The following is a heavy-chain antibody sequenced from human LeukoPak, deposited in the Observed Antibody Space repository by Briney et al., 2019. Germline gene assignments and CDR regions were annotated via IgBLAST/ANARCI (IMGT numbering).Heavy chain of an antibody. CDR1: GFTFSSYG. Sequence: GGSLRLSCEASGFTFSSYGMSWVRQAPGKGLEWVSGISVSGGNTFYADSVKGRFTISRDNSKNTLYLQMNSLRAEDTAVYYCAKSSSGWYPQYYFDYWGQGTLVTVSS. CDR3: AKSSSGWYPQYYFDY. J-gene: IGHJ4*02. CDR2: ISVSGGNT. V-gene: IGHV3-23*01. D-gene: IGHD6-19*01.